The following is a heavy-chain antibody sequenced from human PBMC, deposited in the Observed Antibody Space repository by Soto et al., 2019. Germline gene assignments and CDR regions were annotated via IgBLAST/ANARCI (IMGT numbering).Heavy chain of an antibody. CDR2: IWYDGSNK. V-gene: IGHV3-33*01. Sequence: GGSLRLSCAASGFTFSSYGMHWVRQAPGKGLEWVAVIWYDGSNKYYADSVKGRFTISRDNSKNTLYLQMNSLRAEDTAVYYCARETPSPGQQLAYYYYGMDVWGQGTTVTVSS. D-gene: IGHD6-13*01. J-gene: IGHJ6*02. CDR3: ARETPSPGQQLAYYYYGMDV. CDR1: GFTFSSYG.